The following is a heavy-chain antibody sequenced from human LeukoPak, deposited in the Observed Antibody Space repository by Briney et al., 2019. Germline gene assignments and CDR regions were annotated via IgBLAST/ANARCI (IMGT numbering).Heavy chain of an antibody. D-gene: IGHD1-1*01. CDR3: ARDLDPGYSGTSGNYMDV. Sequence: ASVKVSCKASGYTFTSYYMHWVRQAPGQGLEWMGIINPSGGSSSYAQKFQGRVTMTRDTSTSTVYMELSSLRSEDTAVYYCARDLDPGYSGTSGNYMDVWGKGTTVTVSS. CDR1: GYTFTSYY. V-gene: IGHV1-46*01. CDR2: INPSGGSS. J-gene: IGHJ6*03.